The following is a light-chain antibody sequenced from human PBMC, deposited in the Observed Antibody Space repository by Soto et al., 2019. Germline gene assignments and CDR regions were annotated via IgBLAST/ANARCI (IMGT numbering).Light chain of an antibody. CDR1: QSIDNNH. CDR2: DAS. J-gene: IGKJ5*01. V-gene: IGKV3-11*01. Sequence: EMVWTQSPGTLSLSPGERATLSCRASQSIDNNHLAWNQQRPGQAPRLLIYDASNRATGIPARFSGSGSGTDSTLTISSLEPEDFAVYYCQQYNNWPPITFGQGTRLEIK. CDR3: QQYNNWPPIT.